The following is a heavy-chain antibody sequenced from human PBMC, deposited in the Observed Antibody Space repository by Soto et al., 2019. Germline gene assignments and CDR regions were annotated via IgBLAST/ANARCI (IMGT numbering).Heavy chain of an antibody. J-gene: IGHJ4*02. CDR3: ARALYYYDNSGLAY. Sequence: QVRLEQSGPEVKKTGASVKVSCKASGYTFTSYGISWVRQAPGQGLEWMGWINIYSGDANYAHSFQDRVNMTRDTSTNTVYMEMRTLRSDDTAVYYCARALYYYDNSGLAYWGQGTLVTVSS. CDR2: INIYSGDA. V-gene: IGHV1-18*01. CDR1: GYTFTSYG. D-gene: IGHD3-22*01.